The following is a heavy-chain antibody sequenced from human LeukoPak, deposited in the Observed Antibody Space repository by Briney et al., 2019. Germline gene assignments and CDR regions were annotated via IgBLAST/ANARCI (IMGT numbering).Heavy chain of an antibody. D-gene: IGHD3-10*01. CDR2: ISSNGGGT. CDR3: VEDDTMVRGVIEY. J-gene: IGHJ4*02. CDR1: GFTFSGYS. Sequence: GGSLRLSCSASGFTFSGYSMYWVRQAPGKGLEYVSAISSNGGGTYYADSVKGRFTISRDNSKNTLYLQMSSLRAEDTAVYYSVEDDTMVRGVIEYWGQGTLVTVSS. V-gene: IGHV3-64D*06.